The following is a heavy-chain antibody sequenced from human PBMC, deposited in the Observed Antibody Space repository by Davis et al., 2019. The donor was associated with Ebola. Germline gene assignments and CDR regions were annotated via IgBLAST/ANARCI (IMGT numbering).Heavy chain of an antibody. V-gene: IGHV5-51*01. CDR2: IYPGDSDT. J-gene: IGHJ5*02. CDR3: ARRGGWGLRMKDNWVDH. CDR1: GYSFTSYW. Sequence: GESLKISCKGSGYSFTSYWLGWVRQVPGKGLEWMGIIYPGDSDTRYSPSFQGQVTISADKSISTAYLQWSSLKASDTEMYYCARRGGWGLRMKDNWVDHWGQGTLVTVSS. D-gene: IGHD1-26*01.